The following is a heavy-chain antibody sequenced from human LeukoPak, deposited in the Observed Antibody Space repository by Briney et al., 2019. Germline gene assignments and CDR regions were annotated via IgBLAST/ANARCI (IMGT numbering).Heavy chain of an antibody. D-gene: IGHD3-22*01. CDR1: GFTFSSYS. CDR3: ARTMIVVGDAFDI. CDR2: ISSSSSTI. V-gene: IGHV3-48*01. J-gene: IGHJ3*02. Sequence: GGSLRLSCAASGFTFSSYSMNWVRQAPGKGLEWVSYISSSSSTIYYADSVKGRFTISRDNAKNSLYLQMNSLRAEATAVYYCARTMIVVGDAFDIWGQGTMVTVSS.